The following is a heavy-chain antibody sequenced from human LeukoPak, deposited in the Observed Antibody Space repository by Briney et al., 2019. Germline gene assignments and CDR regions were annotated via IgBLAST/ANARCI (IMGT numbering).Heavy chain of an antibody. Sequence: SETLSLTCAVYGGSFSGYYWSWIRQPPGKGLEWIGEINHSGNTNYNPSLKSRVTISVDTSKNQFSLKLSSVTAADTAVYYCARGRGYSSGWYYFDYWGQGTLVTVSS. V-gene: IGHV4-34*01. CDR2: INHSGNT. D-gene: IGHD6-19*01. CDR3: ARGRGYSSGWYYFDY. CDR1: GGSFSGYY. J-gene: IGHJ4*02.